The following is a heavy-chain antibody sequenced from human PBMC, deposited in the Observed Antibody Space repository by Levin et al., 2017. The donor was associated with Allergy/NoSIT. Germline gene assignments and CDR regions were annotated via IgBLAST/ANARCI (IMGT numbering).Heavy chain of an antibody. D-gene: IGHD2-15*01. V-gene: IGHV3-21*01. CDR1: GFTFSSYS. CDR3: ARDKVVAATYDLYYDYYGMDG. J-gene: IGHJ6*02. Sequence: GGSLRLSCAASGFTFSSYSMNWVRQAPGKGLEWVSSISSSSSYIYYADSVKGRFTISRDNAKNSLYLQMNSLRAEDTAVYYCARDKVVAATYDLYYDYYGMDGWGQGTTVTVSS. CDR2: ISSSSSYI.